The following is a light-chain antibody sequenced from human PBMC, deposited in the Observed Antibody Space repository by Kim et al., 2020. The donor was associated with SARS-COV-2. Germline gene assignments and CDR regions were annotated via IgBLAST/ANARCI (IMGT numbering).Light chain of an antibody. CDR1: QSINGW. CDR3: QQYEGYSRT. V-gene: IGKV1-5*03. J-gene: IGKJ1*01. Sequence: AAVGDRVTMTCRASQSINGWLGWYQQKPGKATKLLIYEASTLANGVPSRFSGSGSGTKITLTITSLQPDDFATYYCQQYEGYSRTFGQGTKVDIK. CDR2: EAS.